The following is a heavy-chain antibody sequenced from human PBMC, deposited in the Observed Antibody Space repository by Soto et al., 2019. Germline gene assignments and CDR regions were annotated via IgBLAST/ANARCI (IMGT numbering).Heavy chain of an antibody. CDR2: IYYSGTT. CDR3: ARVRGHAFDI. Sequence: QVQLQESGPGLVKPSQTLSLNCSVSGDSINNADYYWSWIRQHAGQGLDWIGYIYYSGTTYYNPSLNSRVTISMDTSKIQFSLEMSSVTAADTAVYYCARVRGHAFDIRGQGTMVTVSS. D-gene: IGHD3-10*01. CDR1: GDSINNADYY. J-gene: IGHJ3*02. V-gene: IGHV4-30-4*08.